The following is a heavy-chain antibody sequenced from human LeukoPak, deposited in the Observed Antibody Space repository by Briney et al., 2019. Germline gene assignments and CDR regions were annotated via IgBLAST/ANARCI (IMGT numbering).Heavy chain of an antibody. CDR1: GGSISSGGYY. CDR3: ARWSEAILSGFDY. V-gene: IGHV4-30-2*01. D-gene: IGHD3-3*02. J-gene: IGHJ4*02. CDR2: IYHSGST. Sequence: PSQTLSLTCTVSGGSISSGGYYWSWIRQPPGKGLEWIGYIYHSGSTYYNPSLKSRVTISVDRSKNQFSLKLSSVTAADTAVFYCARWSEAILSGFDYWGQGSLVTVSS.